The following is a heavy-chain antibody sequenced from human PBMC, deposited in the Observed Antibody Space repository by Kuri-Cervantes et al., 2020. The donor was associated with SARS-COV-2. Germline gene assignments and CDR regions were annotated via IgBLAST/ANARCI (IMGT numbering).Heavy chain of an antibody. D-gene: IGHD3-3*01. CDR3: ARVDFWSGYDVMDV. J-gene: IGHJ6*03. Sequence: ASVKVSCKASGYTFTGYYMHWVRQAPGQGLEWMGWINPNSGGTNYAQKFQGRVTMTRDTSICTAYMELSRLRSDDTAVYYCARVDFWSGYDVMDVWGKGTTVTVSS. CDR2: INPNSGGT. CDR1: GYTFTGYY. V-gene: IGHV1-2*02.